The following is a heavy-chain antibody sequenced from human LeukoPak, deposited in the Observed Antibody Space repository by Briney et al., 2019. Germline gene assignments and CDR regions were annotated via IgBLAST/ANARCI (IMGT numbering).Heavy chain of an antibody. V-gene: IGHV1-8*02. D-gene: IGHD3-10*01. J-gene: IGHJ6*02. CDR3: ARGPYGSGSYYHYYYYGMDV. CDR2: MNPNSGNT. Sequence: GASVKVSCKASGYTFTSYGINWVRQATGQGLEWMGWMNPNSGNTGYAQKFQGRVTMTRNTSISTAYMELSSLRSEDTAVYYCARGPYGSGSYYHYYYYGMDVWGQGTTVTVSS. CDR1: GYTFTSYG.